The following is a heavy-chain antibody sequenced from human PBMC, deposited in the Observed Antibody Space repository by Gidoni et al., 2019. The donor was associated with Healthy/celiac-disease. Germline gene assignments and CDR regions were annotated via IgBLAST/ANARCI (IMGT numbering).Heavy chain of an antibody. CDR1: GFTFSDHY. CDR3: ARVGRDGDYAN. Sequence: EVQLVESGGGLVQPGGSLSLSCAASGFTFSDHYMDWVRQAPGKGLEWVGRTRNKANSYTTEYAASVKGRFTISRDDSKNSLYLQMNSLKTEDTAVYYCARVGRDGDYANWGQGTLVTVSS. D-gene: IGHD4-17*01. CDR2: TRNKANSYTT. V-gene: IGHV3-72*01. J-gene: IGHJ4*02.